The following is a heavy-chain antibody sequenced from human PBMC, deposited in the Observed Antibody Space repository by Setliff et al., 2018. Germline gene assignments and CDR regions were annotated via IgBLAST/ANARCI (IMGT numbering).Heavy chain of an antibody. D-gene: IGHD6-19*01. CDR2: VKSRTDGGTT. CDR1: GFTFTDAW. V-gene: IGHV3-15*07. Sequence: PGGSLRLSCAASGFTFTDAWMNWVRQAPGKGLEWVGRVKSRTDGGTTDYAAPVKGRFTISRDNAQNSLYLQMNNLTAEDTAVYFCARARSNGWEEPDYWGQGTLVTVSS. CDR3: ARARSNGWEEPDY. J-gene: IGHJ4*02.